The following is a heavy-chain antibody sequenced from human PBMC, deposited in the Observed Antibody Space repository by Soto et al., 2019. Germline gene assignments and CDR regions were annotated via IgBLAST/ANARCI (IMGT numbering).Heavy chain of an antibody. CDR3: ARAGAITIFGEGFDP. CDR1: GGTFSSNT. J-gene: IGHJ5*02. V-gene: IGHV1-69*02. Sequence: QVQLVQSGAEVKQPGSSVKVSCKASGGTFSSNTINWVRQAPGQGLEWMGRIIPMFGIANYAQKFQGRVTITADKSTSTAYMELSSLRSEDTAVYYCARAGAITIFGEGFDPWGQGTLVTVSS. D-gene: IGHD3-3*01. CDR2: IIPMFGIA.